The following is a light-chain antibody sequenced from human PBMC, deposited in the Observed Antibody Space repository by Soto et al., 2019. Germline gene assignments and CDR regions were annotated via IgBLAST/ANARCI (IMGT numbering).Light chain of an antibody. J-gene: IGKJ4*01. CDR2: GAS. CDR1: QSVSSSY. CDR3: QHSDSMPLT. Sequence: IVLTQAPGTLCLSPGDTVTLSCRASQSVSSSYLAWYQQKPGQAPRLLIYGASSRATGIPDRFSGSGSGTDFTLTISSLQPEDFAVYYCQHSDSMPLTFGGGTKVDIK. V-gene: IGKV3-20*01.